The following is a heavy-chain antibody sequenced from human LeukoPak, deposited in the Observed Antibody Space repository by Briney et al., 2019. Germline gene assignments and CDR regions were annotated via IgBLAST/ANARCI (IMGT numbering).Heavy chain of an antibody. CDR1: GGSFSGYY. D-gene: IGHD5-18*01. V-gene: IGHV4-34*01. J-gene: IGHJ4*02. CDR2: INHSGST. Sequence: SETLSLTCAVYGGSFSGYYWSWIRQPPGKGLEWIGEINHSGSTNYNPSLKSRVTISVDTSKNQFFLKLSSVTAADTAVYYCARVAGIQQAYYFDYWGQGTLVTVSS. CDR3: ARVAGIQQAYYFDY.